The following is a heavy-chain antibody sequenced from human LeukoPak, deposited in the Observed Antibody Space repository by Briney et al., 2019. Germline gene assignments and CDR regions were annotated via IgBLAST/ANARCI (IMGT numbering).Heavy chain of an antibody. D-gene: IGHD3-16*02. V-gene: IGHV4-59*01. CDR2: IYYSGST. CDR1: GGSISSYY. Sequence: SETLSLTCAVSGGSISSYYWSWIRQPPGKGLEWIGYIYYSGSTNYNPSLKSRVTISVDTSKNQFSLKLSSVTDADTAVYYCARYGEKYYDYVWASYRPKGYYYHYMDVWGKGTTVTVSS. CDR3: ARYGEKYYDYVWASYRPKGYYYHYMDV. J-gene: IGHJ6*03.